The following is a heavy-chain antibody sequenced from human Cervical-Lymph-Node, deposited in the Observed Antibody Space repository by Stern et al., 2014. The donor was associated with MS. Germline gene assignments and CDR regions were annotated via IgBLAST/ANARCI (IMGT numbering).Heavy chain of an antibody. J-gene: IGHJ4*02. CDR1: GYSFTANW. Sequence: VQLGQSGAEVKKPGESLKISCKGSGYSFTANWIAWVRQMPGQGLEWIVITYPGDSDTRYTPSFQGQITTATYKSIISADLQWSSLKASDTSMYYCARDYGDYAFDYWGQGTLVTVSS. V-gene: IGHV5-51*01. CDR3: ARDYGDYAFDY. CDR2: TYPGDSDT. D-gene: IGHD4-17*01.